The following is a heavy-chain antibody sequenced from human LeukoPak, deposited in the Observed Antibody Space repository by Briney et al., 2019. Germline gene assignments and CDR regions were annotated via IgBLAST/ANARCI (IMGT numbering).Heavy chain of an antibody. V-gene: IGHV1-8*01. CDR2: VHPDTGYA. Sequence: GASVKVSCKTSGYPFTTYEINWVRQAAGQGLEWMGWVHPDTGYADYAQKFQGRVTMTSDTSISTAYMELRSLKSDDTAVYYCARGYNWNFWFDYWGQGTLVTVSS. CDR1: GYPFTTYE. CDR3: ARGYNWNFWFDY. D-gene: IGHD1-7*01. J-gene: IGHJ4*02.